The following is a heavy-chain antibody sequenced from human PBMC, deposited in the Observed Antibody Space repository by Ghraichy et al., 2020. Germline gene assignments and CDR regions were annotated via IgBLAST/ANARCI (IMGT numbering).Heavy chain of an antibody. CDR2: INRSGTT. V-gene: IGHV4-34*01. D-gene: IGHD6-25*01. CDR3: ARGMKWAAAGQYYFDY. CDR1: GGSFSSYY. J-gene: IGHJ4*02. Sequence: SETLSLTCAVYGGSFSSYYWSWIRQPPGKGLEWIGEINRSGTTNYIPSLKSRAAISIDTSKNQFSLNLNSVTAADTAVYFCARGMKWAAAGQYYFDYWGQGTLVTVSS.